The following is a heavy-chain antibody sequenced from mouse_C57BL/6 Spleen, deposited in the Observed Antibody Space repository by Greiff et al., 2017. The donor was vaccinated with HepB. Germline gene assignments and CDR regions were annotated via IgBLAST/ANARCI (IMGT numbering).Heavy chain of an antibody. Sequence: QVQLQQSGAELAKPGASVKLSCKASGYTFTSYWMHWVKQRPGQGLEWIGYINPSSGYTKYNQKFKDQATLTADKSSSPAYMQLGSLTYEDSAVYYCARGDVYWYFDVWGTGTTVTVSS. V-gene: IGHV1-7*01. CDR1: GYTFTSYW. J-gene: IGHJ1*03. CDR2: INPSSGYT. CDR3: ARGDVYWYFDV.